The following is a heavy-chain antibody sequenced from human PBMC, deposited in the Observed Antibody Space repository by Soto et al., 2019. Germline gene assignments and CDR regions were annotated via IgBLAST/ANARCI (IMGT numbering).Heavy chain of an antibody. CDR1: GFTFSSYA. V-gene: IGHV3-64*01. CDR3: ARDLSSSSGWHYYYGMDV. Sequence: GGSLRLSCAASGFTFSSYAMHWVRQAPGKGLEYVSAISSNGGSTYYANSVKGRFTISRDNSKNTLYLQMGSLRAEDMAVYYCARDLSSSSGWHYYYGMDVWGQGTTVTVSS. J-gene: IGHJ6*02. CDR2: ISSNGGST. D-gene: IGHD6-19*01.